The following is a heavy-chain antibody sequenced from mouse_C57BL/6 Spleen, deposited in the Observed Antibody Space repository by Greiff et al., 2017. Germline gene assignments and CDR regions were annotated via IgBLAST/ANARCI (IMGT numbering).Heavy chain of an antibody. V-gene: IGHV2-9-1*01. CDR1: GFSLTSYA. CDR2: LWTGGGT. D-gene: IGHD2-1*01. CDR3: AREEPIYNGNYGGAMDY. J-gene: IGHJ4*01. Sequence: VQLVESGPGLVAPSQCLSITCNVSGFSLTSYAISWVRQPPGKGLEWLGVLWTGGGTNYNSALKSRLSISKDNSKGQVFLKMNSLQTDDTAKYYCAREEPIYNGNYGGAMDYWGQGTSVTVSS.